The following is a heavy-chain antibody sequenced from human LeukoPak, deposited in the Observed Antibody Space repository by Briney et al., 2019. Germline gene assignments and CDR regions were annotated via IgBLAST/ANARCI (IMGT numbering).Heavy chain of an antibody. CDR2: IKQDGSEK. Sequence: GGSLRLSCAASGFTFSSHGMHWVRQAPGKGLEWVANIKQDGSEKYYVDSVKGRFTISRDNAKNSVYLQMNSLRAEDTAVYYCARRHHFGFLDSWGQGTLVTVSS. J-gene: IGHJ4*02. CDR3: ARRHHFGFLDS. CDR1: GFTFSSHG. D-gene: IGHD3-10*01. V-gene: IGHV3-7*04.